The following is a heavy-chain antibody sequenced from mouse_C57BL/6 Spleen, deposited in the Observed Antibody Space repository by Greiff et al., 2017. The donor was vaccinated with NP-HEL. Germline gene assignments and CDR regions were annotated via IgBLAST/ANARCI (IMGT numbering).Heavy chain of an antibody. V-gene: IGHV2-9-1*01. CDR1: GFSLTSYA. Sequence: VKLMESGPGLVAPSQSLSITCTVSGFSLTSYAISWVRQPPGKGLAWLGVIWTGGGTNYNSALKSRLSISKDNSKSQVFLKMNSLQTDDTARYYCARNGPYGYDGDAMDYWGQGTSVTVSS. D-gene: IGHD2-2*01. CDR3: ARNGPYGYDGDAMDY. CDR2: IWTGGGT. J-gene: IGHJ4*01.